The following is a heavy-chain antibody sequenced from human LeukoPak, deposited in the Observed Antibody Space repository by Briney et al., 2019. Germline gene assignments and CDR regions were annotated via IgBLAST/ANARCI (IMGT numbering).Heavy chain of an antibody. CDR3: ARTRIDY. V-gene: IGHV3-7*01. CDR2: IKQDGSEK. Sequence: PGGSLRLSCVASGFTFSSRDWMIWVRQAPGKGLEWVANIKQDGSEKNYVDSVKGRFTISRDNGKNSLYLKMNSLRAEDAAVYYCARTRIDYWGQGTLVTVSS. CDR1: GFTFSSRDW. J-gene: IGHJ4*02.